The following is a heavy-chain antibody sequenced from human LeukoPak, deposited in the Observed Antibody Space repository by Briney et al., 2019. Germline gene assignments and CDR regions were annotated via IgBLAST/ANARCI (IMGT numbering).Heavy chain of an antibody. CDR3: GGRLDYGSGSQFGD. CDR2: IYSSVST. Sequence: SETLSLTCTVSGGSISSFYWSWTRQPPGKGLEWIGYIYSSVSTNYNPSLKSRLTISVDPSKTQLSLKLGSVDAAAPAGYYFGGRLDYGSGSQFGDWGQGNLVTVSS. V-gene: IGHV4-59*01. CDR1: GGSISSFY. D-gene: IGHD3-10*01. J-gene: IGHJ4*02.